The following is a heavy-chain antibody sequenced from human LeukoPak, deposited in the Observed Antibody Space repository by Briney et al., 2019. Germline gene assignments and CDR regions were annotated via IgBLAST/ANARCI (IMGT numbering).Heavy chain of an antibody. D-gene: IGHD5-18*01. Sequence: ASVKVSCKASGGTFSSYAISWVRQAPGQGLEWMGGIIPIFGTANYAQKFQDRVTFTRDTSASTAYMELNSLRSEDAAVYYCARERTAGYGKARFDYWGQGTLVTVSS. CDR3: ARERTAGYGKARFDY. CDR1: GGTFSSYA. CDR2: IIPIFGTA. J-gene: IGHJ4*02. V-gene: IGHV1-69*05.